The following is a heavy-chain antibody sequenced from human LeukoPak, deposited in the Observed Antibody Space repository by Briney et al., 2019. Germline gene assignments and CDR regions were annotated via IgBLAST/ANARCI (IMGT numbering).Heavy chain of an antibody. CDR3: ARGLYYGGNSVYFDY. CDR2: IYTSGST. Sequence: SETLSLTCTVSGGAISSYYWSWIRQPAGKGLEWIGRIYTSGSTNYNPSLKSRVTMSVDTSKNQFSLKLSSVTAADTAVYYCARGLYYGGNSVYFDYWGQGTLVTVSS. V-gene: IGHV4-4*07. J-gene: IGHJ4*02. CDR1: GGAISSYY. D-gene: IGHD4-23*01.